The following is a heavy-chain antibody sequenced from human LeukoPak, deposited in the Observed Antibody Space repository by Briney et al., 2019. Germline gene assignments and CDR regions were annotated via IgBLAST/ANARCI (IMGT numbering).Heavy chain of an antibody. D-gene: IGHD2-2*01. CDR2: IDWDDDK. Sequence: SGPTLVNPTQTLTLTCTFSGFSLSTSGMRVSWIRQPPGKALEWLARIDWDDDKFYSTSLKTRLTISKDTSKNQVVLTMTNMDPVDTATYYCARSVVVVPAAASSFDYWGQGTLVTVSS. CDR3: ARSVVVVPAAASSFDY. J-gene: IGHJ4*02. V-gene: IGHV2-70*04. CDR1: GFSLSTSGMR.